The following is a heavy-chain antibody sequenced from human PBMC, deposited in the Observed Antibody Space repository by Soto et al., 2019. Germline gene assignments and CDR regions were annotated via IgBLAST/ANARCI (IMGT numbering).Heavy chain of an antibody. CDR3: ARQVFDWLFHVDY. Sequence: SETLSLTCTVSGGSISSSSYYWGWIRQPPGKGLEWIGSIYYSGSTYYNPSLKSRVTISVDTSKSQFSLKLSSVTAADTAVYYCARQVFDWLFHVDYWGQGTLVTVSS. J-gene: IGHJ4*02. CDR2: IYYSGST. V-gene: IGHV4-39*01. CDR1: GGSISSSSYY. D-gene: IGHD3-9*01.